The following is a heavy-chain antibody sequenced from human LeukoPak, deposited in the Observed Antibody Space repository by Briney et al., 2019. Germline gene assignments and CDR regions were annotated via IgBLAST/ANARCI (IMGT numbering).Heavy chain of an antibody. CDR1: GGSISSSSYY. Sequence: SETLSLTCTVSGGSISSSSYYWGWIRQPPGKGLEWIGSIYYSGSTYYNPSLKSRVTISVDTSKNQFSLKLSSVTAADTAVYYCARDIWQQLGDWFDPWGQGTLVTVSS. V-gene: IGHV4-39*02. J-gene: IGHJ5*02. CDR2: IYYSGST. CDR3: ARDIWQQLGDWFDP. D-gene: IGHD6-13*01.